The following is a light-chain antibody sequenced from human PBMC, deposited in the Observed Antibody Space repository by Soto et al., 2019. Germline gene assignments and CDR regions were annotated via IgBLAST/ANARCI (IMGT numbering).Light chain of an antibody. CDR2: WAS. J-gene: IGKJ4*01. V-gene: IGKV4-1*01. CDR1: QNLLYSSNNKNY. Sequence: DIVMTQSPDSLAVSLGARATINCKSSQNLLYSSNNKNYLAWYQQKPGQPPKLLIYWASTREFGVPDRFSGSGSGTDFTLTISSLQAEDVAVYYCQQYDRTPLTFGGGTKVEIK. CDR3: QQYDRTPLT.